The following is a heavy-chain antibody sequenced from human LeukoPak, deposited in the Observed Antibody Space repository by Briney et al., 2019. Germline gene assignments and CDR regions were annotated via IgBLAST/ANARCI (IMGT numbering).Heavy chain of an antibody. J-gene: IGHJ6*03. V-gene: IGHV4-34*01. CDR1: GFTFNNAW. CDR2: INHSGST. D-gene: IGHD3-3*01. Sequence: GSLRLSCAASGFTFNNAWMSWIRQPPGKGLEWIGEINHSGSTNYNPSLKSRVTISVDTSKNQFSLKLSSVTAADTAVYYCARGPPHYDFWSGSYYYYYMDVWGKGTTVTVSS. CDR3: ARGPPHYDFWSGSYYYYYMDV.